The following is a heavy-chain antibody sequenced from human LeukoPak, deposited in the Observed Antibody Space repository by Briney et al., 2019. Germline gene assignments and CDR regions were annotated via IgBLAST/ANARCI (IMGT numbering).Heavy chain of an antibody. CDR2: IYYSGST. V-gene: IGHV4-59*01. CDR1: GGSTSSYY. CDR3: ASCERGYSYGYDYYYYMDV. D-gene: IGHD5-18*01. Sequence: PSETLSLTCTVSGGSTSSYYWSWIRQPPGKGLEWIGYIYYSGSTNYNPSLKSRVTISVDTSKNQFSLKPSSVTAADTAVYYCASCERGYSYGYDYYYYMDVWGKGTTVTVSS. J-gene: IGHJ6*03.